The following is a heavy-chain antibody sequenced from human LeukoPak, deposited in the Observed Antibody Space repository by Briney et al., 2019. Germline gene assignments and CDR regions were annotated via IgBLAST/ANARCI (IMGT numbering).Heavy chain of an antibody. CDR2: ISYDGSNK. CDR3: AKDPFDY. V-gene: IGHV3-30*18. Sequence: GRSLRLSCAASGFTFSSYGMHWVRQAPGKGLEWVAVISYDGSNKYYADSVKGRFTISRDNSKNTLYLQMNCLRAEDTAVYYCAKDPFDYWGQGTLVTVSS. J-gene: IGHJ4*02. CDR1: GFTFSSYG.